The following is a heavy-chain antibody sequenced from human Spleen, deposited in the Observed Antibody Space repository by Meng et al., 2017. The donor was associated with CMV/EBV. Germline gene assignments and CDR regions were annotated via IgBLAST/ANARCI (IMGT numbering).Heavy chain of an antibody. CDR1: GLTFNKYA. Sequence: GESLKISCAASGLTFNKYAIHWVRQAPGKGLEWVAVTSYDGNNENYADSVKGRFSISRDNSKNTVHLRMNSLRAEDTAVYYCARSSRGYPADVWGQGTTVTVSS. V-gene: IGHV3-30-3*01. CDR3: ARSSRGYPADV. D-gene: IGHD2-2*01. J-gene: IGHJ6*02. CDR2: TSYDGNNE.